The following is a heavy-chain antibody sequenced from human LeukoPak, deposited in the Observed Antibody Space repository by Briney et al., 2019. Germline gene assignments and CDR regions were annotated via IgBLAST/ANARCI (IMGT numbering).Heavy chain of an antibody. CDR2: MNPNSGNT. CDR3: ARAGIAAAGLDY. D-gene: IGHD6-13*01. V-gene: IGHV1-8*01. CDR1: GYTFGSYD. J-gene: IGHJ4*02. Sequence: ASVKVSCKASGYTFGSYDINWVRQATGQGPEWMGWMNPNSGNTGYAEKFRGRVTMTRDTSTSTAYMELSSLRSEDTAVYYCARAGIAAAGLDYWGQGTLVTVSS.